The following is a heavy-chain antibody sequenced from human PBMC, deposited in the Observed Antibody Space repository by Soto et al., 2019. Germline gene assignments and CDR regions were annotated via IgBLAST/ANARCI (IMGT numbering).Heavy chain of an antibody. J-gene: IGHJ4*02. Sequence: GGSLRLSCAASGFTFSSYGMHWVRQAPGKGLEWVAVIWYDGSNKYYADSVKGRFTISRDNSKNTLYLQMNSLRAEDTAVYYCARGFVSSSSSSALDYWGQGTLVTVSS. CDR1: GFTFSSYG. V-gene: IGHV3-33*08. D-gene: IGHD6-6*01. CDR3: ARGFVSSSSSSALDY. CDR2: IWYDGSNK.